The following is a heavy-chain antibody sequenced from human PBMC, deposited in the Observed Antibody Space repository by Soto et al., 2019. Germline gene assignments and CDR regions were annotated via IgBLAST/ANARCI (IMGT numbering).Heavy chain of an antibody. Sequence: GGSLRLSCAASGFTFSSYAMHWVRQAPGKGLEWVAVISYDGSNKYYADSVKGRFTISRDNSKNTLYLQMNSLRAEDTAVYYCARDLSGLRLGELSLFASYYYYGMDVWGQGTTVTVSS. CDR3: ARDLSGLRLGELSLFASYYYYGMDV. CDR2: ISYDGSNK. CDR1: GFTFSSYA. J-gene: IGHJ6*02. D-gene: IGHD3-16*02. V-gene: IGHV3-30*04.